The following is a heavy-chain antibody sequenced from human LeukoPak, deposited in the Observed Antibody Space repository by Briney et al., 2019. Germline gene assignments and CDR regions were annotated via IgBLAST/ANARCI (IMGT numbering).Heavy chain of an antibody. D-gene: IGHD1-26*01. J-gene: IGHJ4*02. Sequence: GGALRLSLAAPGFPFSNFWVGWGRPAPGEGVEWVANIKQDGSTKNYVDSVKGRFTISRDNAKNSLYLQMDSLRGEDTAVYYCAKDSPFGGNWGQGTLVTVSS. CDR3: AKDSPFGGN. CDR2: IKQDGSTK. V-gene: IGHV3-7*01. CDR1: GFPFSNFW.